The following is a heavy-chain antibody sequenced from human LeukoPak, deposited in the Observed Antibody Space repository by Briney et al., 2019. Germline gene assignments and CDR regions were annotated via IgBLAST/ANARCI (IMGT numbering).Heavy chain of an antibody. CDR1: GYSFTSYW. D-gene: IGHD2-15*01. CDR3: ARPPLCNGGSCYSEYYFDY. V-gene: IGHV5-51*01. Sequence: GESLKISCKGSGYSFTSYWIGWVRQMPGKGLEWMGIIYPGDSDTRYSPSFQGQVTISADKSISTAYLQWSSLKASDTAMYYCARPPLCNGGSCYSEYYFDYWGQGTLVTVSS. CDR2: IYPGDSDT. J-gene: IGHJ4*02.